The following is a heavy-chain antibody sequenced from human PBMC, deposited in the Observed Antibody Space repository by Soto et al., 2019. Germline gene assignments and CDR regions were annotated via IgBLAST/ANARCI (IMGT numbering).Heavy chain of an antibody. CDR2: IIPIFGTA. CDR3: AGQRDPDLSSPHDY. Sequence: QVQLVQSGAEVQKPGSSVKVSCKASGGTFSSYAISWVRQAPGQGLEWMGGIIPIFGTANYAQKFQGRVKITADESTSTAYMELSSLRSEDTAVYYCAGQRDPDLSSPHDYWGQGTLVTVSS. CDR1: GGTFSSYA. D-gene: IGHD6-6*01. V-gene: IGHV1-69*01. J-gene: IGHJ4*02.